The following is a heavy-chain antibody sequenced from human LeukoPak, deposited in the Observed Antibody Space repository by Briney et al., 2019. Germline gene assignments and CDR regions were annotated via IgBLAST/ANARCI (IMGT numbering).Heavy chain of an antibody. D-gene: IGHD2-2*01. J-gene: IGHJ3*02. CDR3: AKDLGVPAATSAFDI. CDR2: ISYDGSNK. CDR1: GFTFSSYG. Sequence: GRSLRLSCAASGFTFSSYGMHWVRQAPGKGLEWVAVISYDGSNKYYADSVKGRFTISRDNSKNTLYLQMNSLRAEDTAVYYCAKDLGVPAATSAFDIWGQGTMVTVSS. V-gene: IGHV3-30*18.